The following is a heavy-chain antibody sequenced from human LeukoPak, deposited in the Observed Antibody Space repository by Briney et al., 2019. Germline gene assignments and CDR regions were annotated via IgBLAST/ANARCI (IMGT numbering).Heavy chain of an antibody. CDR2: IYYSGST. V-gene: IGHV4-39*01. J-gene: IGHJ4*02. D-gene: IGHD3-9*01. CDR3: ARYTQAGWLSKYYFDY. Sequence: SETLSLTCTVSGGSISSSSYYWGWIRQPPGKGLEWIGSIYYSGSTYYNPSLKSRVTISVDTSKNQFSLKLSSVTAADTAVYSCARYTQAGWLSKYYFDYWGQGTLVTVSS. CDR1: GGSISSSSYY.